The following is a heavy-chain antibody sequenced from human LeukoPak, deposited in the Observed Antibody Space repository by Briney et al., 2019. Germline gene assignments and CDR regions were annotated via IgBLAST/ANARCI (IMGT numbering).Heavy chain of an antibody. CDR1: GYTFTNFG. CDR2: ISDYI. D-gene: IGHD6-19*01. CDR3: ARDSNAAYNSGCYPGY. Sequence: ASVKVSCKASGYTFTNFGIAWVRQAPGQGLEWMGWISDYINYAQKFQGRVTMTTDTSTSTAYMELRSLRSDDTAIYYCARDSNAAYNSGCYPGYWGQGTLVTVSS. J-gene: IGHJ4*02. V-gene: IGHV1-18*01.